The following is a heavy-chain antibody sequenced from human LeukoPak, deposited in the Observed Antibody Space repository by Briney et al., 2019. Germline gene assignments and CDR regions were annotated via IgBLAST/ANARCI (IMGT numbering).Heavy chain of an antibody. CDR1: GGTFSSYA. D-gene: IGHD3-3*01. CDR2: IIPIFGTA. J-gene: IGHJ5*02. CDR3: ARGHLPRWYYDFWSGSGGWFDP. V-gene: IGHV1-69*13. Sequence: SVKVSCKASGGTFSSYAISWVRQAPGQGLEWMGGIIPIFGTANYAQKFQGRVTITADESTSTAYMELSSLRSEDTAVYYCARGHLPRWYYDFWSGSGGWFDPWGQGTLVTVSS.